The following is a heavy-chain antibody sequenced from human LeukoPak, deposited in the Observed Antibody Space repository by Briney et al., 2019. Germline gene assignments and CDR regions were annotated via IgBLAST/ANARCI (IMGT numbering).Heavy chain of an antibody. CDR1: GFSFTTYW. CDR2: INEDGRHK. Sequence: GGSLRLSCTASGFSFTTYWMAWVRQAPGKGLEWVANINEDGRHKNYLDSVKGRFTISRDNTKNSVYLQMNSLRAEDTAVYYCAKDLKVGSIYPGTFDIWGQGTMVTVSS. CDR3: AKDLKVGSIYPGTFDI. V-gene: IGHV3-7*04. J-gene: IGHJ3*02. D-gene: IGHD1-26*01.